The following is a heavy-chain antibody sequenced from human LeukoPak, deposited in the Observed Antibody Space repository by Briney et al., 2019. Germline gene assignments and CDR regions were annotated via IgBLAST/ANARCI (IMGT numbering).Heavy chain of an antibody. D-gene: IGHD3-22*01. CDR1: GGSISSYY. CDR2: VFTSGIISGNT. CDR3: ARDLYYYDSGSYYSAFDT. V-gene: IGHV4-4*07. Sequence: SETLSLTCTVSGGSISSYYWSWIRQPPGKGLEWIGRVFTSGIISGNTNYNPSLKSRVTMSVDTSKNQFSLKLRSVTAADTALYYCARDLYYYDSGSYYSAFDTWGQGTLVTVSS. J-gene: IGHJ3*02.